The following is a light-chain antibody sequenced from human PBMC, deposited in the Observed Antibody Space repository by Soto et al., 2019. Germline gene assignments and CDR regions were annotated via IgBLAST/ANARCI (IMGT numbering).Light chain of an antibody. CDR2: GAS. J-gene: IGKJ5*01. Sequence: EIVLAQSPATLSLSPGERATLSCRASQSVSGSYLAWYQQKPGQAPRLLIYGASSRVTGIPDRFSGSGSGTDFTLTISRLEPEDSAVYYCQQYGSSPRTFGQGTRLEIK. CDR3: QQYGSSPRT. CDR1: QSVSGSY. V-gene: IGKV3-20*01.